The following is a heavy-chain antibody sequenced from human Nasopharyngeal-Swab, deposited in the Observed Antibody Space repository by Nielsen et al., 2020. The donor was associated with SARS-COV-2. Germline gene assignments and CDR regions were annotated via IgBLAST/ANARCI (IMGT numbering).Heavy chain of an antibody. CDR3: AVSRGVTGTSRVYDY. Sequence: ASVKVSCKASGYTFSNYGITWVRQAPGQGLEWMGWISAYNGDTNYAQNVQGRVTMTTDTFTSTAYMELRSLRSDDTAVYYCAVSRGVTGTSRVYDYWGQGTLVTVSS. V-gene: IGHV1-18*04. CDR2: ISAYNGDT. D-gene: IGHD6-19*01. J-gene: IGHJ4*02. CDR1: GYTFSNYG.